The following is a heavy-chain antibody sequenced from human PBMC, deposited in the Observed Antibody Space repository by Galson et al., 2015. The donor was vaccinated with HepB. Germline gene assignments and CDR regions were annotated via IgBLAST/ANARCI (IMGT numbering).Heavy chain of an antibody. Sequence: PALVKPTQTLTLTCTFSGFSLSTSGVGVGWIRQPPGKALEWLALVYWDDDKRYSPSLKSRLTITKDTSKNQVVLTMTNMDPVDTATYYCARSRRIAAAGGFDYWGQGTLVTVSS. CDR2: VYWDDDK. CDR1: GFSLSTSGVG. J-gene: IGHJ4*02. CDR3: ARSRRIAAAGGFDY. V-gene: IGHV2-5*02. D-gene: IGHD6-13*01.